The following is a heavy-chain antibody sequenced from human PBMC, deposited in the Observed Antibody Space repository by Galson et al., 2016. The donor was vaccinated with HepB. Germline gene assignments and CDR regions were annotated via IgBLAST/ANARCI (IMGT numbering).Heavy chain of an antibody. Sequence: SLRLSCAASGFTFSSYAMSWVRQAPGKGLDWVSLISGGGGSTYYADSVKGRFTISRDSSKKTLFLQMNSLKTEDTAIYYCARLHYDGSVFHPFDCWGQGTTVTVSS. D-gene: IGHD3-22*01. CDR3: ARLHYDGSVFHPFDC. CDR2: ISGGGGST. J-gene: IGHJ4*02. V-gene: IGHV3-23*01. CDR1: GFTFSSYA.